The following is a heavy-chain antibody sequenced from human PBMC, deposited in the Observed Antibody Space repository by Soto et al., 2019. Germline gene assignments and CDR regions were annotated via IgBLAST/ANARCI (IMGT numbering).Heavy chain of an antibody. D-gene: IGHD3-22*01. CDR3: AGLKYFHSSDYLVX. J-gene: IGHJ5*02. CDR2: IYYSGST. Sequence: SETLSLTCTVSGGSISSSSYYWGWIRQPPGKGLEWIGSIYYSGSTYYNPSLKSRVTISVDTSKNQFSLKLSSVTAADTAVYYCAGLKYFHSSDYLVXWGQGTRVTVSS. V-gene: IGHV4-39*01. CDR1: GGSISSSSYY.